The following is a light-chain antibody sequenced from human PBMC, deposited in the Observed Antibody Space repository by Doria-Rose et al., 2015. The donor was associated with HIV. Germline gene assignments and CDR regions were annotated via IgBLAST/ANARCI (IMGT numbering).Light chain of an antibody. CDR2: WAS. J-gene: IGKJ3*01. V-gene: IGKV4-1*01. CDR3: QQYYDTPS. Sequence: DIRVTQSPESLGMSLGERATLNCKSSQSLLYTSKNYLAWYQQKPGQPPKLLIYWASTRQSGVPARFSGSGSGTDFTLTISSLEAEDVAVYYCQQYYDTPSFGPGTTVDIK. CDR1: QSLLYTSKNY.